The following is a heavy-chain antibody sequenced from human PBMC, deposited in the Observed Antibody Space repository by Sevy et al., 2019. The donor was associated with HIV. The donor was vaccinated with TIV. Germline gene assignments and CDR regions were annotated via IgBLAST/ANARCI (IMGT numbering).Heavy chain of an antibody. J-gene: IGHJ4*02. Sequence: SQTLSLTCAISGDSVSSNSAAWNWIRQSPSRGLEWLGRTYYRSKWYNDYAVSVKSRITINPDTSKNQFSRRLNSVTPEDTAVYYCARADVDTAMVVFDYWGQGTLVTVSS. CDR2: TYYRSKWYN. D-gene: IGHD5-18*01. V-gene: IGHV6-1*01. CDR3: ARADVDTAMVVFDY. CDR1: GDSVSSNSAA.